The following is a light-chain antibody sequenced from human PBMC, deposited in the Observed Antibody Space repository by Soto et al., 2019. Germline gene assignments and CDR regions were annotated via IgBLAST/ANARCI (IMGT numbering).Light chain of an antibody. Sequence: DIQMTQSPSILSASVGDRVTITCRASQSISSWLAWYQQKPGKAPKLLIYKASSLESGVPSRFSGSGSGTEFTLTISSLQPDDFATYYCQQYNFYSGTFGQGTKLEIK. J-gene: IGKJ2*01. CDR3: QQYNFYSGT. CDR1: QSISSW. CDR2: KAS. V-gene: IGKV1-5*03.